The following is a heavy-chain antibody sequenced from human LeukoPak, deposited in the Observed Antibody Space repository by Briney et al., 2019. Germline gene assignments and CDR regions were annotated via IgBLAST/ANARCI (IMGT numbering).Heavy chain of an antibody. J-gene: IGHJ4*02. CDR1: GYTLTELS. V-gene: IGHV1-24*01. CDR2: FDPGDGET. Sequence: ASVKVSCKVSGYTLTELSMHWVRQAPGKGLEWMGGFDPGDGETIYAQKFQGRVTMTTDTSTSTANMELRSLRSDDTAVYYCARDHSSSCQLLDYWGQGTLVTISS. D-gene: IGHD6-13*01. CDR3: ARDHSSSCQLLDY.